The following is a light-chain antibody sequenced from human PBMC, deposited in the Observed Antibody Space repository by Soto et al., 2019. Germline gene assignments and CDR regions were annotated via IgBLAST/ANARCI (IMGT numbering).Light chain of an antibody. CDR1: QSVSSSY. V-gene: IGKV3-20*01. Sequence: EIVLTQSPGTLSLSPGERATLSCRASQSVSSSYLAWYKQKPGQAPRLLIYGASSRATGIPDRFSGSGSGTHFTLTISRLESEDFAVYYCQQYGSSPGTFGQGTKVEIK. J-gene: IGKJ1*01. CDR2: GAS. CDR3: QQYGSSPGT.